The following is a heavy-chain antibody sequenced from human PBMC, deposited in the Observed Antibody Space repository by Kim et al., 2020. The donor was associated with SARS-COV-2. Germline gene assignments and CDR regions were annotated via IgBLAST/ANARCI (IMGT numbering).Heavy chain of an antibody. CDR1: GFTFDDYA. CDR3: AGRREATIYYYYYGMDV. D-gene: IGHD5-12*01. CDR2: ISWNSGSI. J-gene: IGHJ6*02. Sequence: GGSLRLSCAASGFTFDDYAMHWVRQAPGKGLEWVSGISWNSGSIGYADSVKGRFTISRDNAKNSLYLQMNSLRAEDTALYYCAGRREATIYYYYYGMDVWGQGSTVTVSS. V-gene: IGHV3-9*01.